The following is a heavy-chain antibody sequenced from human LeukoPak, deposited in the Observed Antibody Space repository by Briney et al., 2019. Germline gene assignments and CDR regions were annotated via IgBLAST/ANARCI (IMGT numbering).Heavy chain of an antibody. D-gene: IGHD4/OR15-4a*01. Sequence: GGSLRLSCAASGFTFNNYAMTWVRQAPGKGLEWVSSITSSSSYVYYADSVKGRFTISRDNAKNSLYLQMNSLRAEDTAVYYCARDRPHYGDDYWGQGTLLTVSS. J-gene: IGHJ4*02. CDR3: ARDRPHYGDDY. CDR1: GFTFNNYA. V-gene: IGHV3-21*01. CDR2: ITSSSSYV.